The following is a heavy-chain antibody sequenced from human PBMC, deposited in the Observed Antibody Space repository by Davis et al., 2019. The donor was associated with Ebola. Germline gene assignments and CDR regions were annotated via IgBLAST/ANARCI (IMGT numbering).Heavy chain of an antibody. CDR1: GFTFSSYA. J-gene: IGHJ6*03. Sequence: PGGSLRLSCAASGFTFSSYAMHWVRQAPGKGLEWVAVISYDGSNKYYADSVKGRFTISRDNSKNTLYLQMNSLRAEDTAVYYCARDPPLGVRADRGYYMDVWGKGTTVTVSS. D-gene: IGHD3-16*01. CDR2: ISYDGSNK. CDR3: ARDPPLGVRADRGYYMDV. V-gene: IGHV3-30-3*01.